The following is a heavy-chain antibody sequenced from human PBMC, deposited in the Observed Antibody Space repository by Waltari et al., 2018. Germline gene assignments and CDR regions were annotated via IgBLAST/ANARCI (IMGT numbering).Heavy chain of an antibody. CDR3: KSDDSNGPLDY. D-gene: IGHD3-22*01. V-gene: IGHV3-74*01. CDR1: GLLFRNYW. J-gene: IGHJ4*02. CDR2: IDSDGSTT. Sequence: EVQLVESGGGLVQPGGSLRLSCAASGLLFRNYWMHWARQAPGKGLGWVAEIDSDGSTTRYADSVKGRFTISRDNAKNTLYLQMNSLRAEDTAVYYCKSDDSNGPLDYWGQGTLVSVSS.